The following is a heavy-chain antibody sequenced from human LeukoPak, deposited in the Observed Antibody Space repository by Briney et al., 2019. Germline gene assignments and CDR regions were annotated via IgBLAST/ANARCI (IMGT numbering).Heavy chain of an antibody. CDR1: GYTFTGYY. D-gene: IGHD1-26*01. Sequence: ASVTVSCKASGYTFTGYYMHWVRQAPGQGLEWMGWINPNSGGTNYAQKFQGRVTMTRDTSISTAYMELSRLRSDDTAVYYCARYSGSYLALDYWGQGTLVTVSS. CDR2: INPNSGGT. V-gene: IGHV1-2*02. CDR3: ARYSGSYLALDY. J-gene: IGHJ4*02.